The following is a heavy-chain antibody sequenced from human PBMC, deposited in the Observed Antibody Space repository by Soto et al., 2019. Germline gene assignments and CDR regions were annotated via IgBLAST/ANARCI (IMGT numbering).Heavy chain of an antibody. J-gene: IGHJ4*02. Sequence: QITLNESGPTVVRPTEALTLTCRFSGFSLTTSGVGVAWIRQSPGKAPEWLALIYSDADKRYSASLKRRLTTNKDTSKNLVVLMVSDFDPTDTGTYYCAHRVLGTVFGRVTPTATYFDFWGQGTPVAVSS. CDR3: AHRVLGTVFGRVTPTATYFDF. CDR2: IYSDADK. D-gene: IGHD3-3*01. CDR1: GFSLTTSGVG. V-gene: IGHV2-5*02.